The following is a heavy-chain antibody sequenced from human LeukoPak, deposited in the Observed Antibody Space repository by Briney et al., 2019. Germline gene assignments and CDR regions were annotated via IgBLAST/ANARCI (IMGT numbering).Heavy chain of an antibody. CDR3: ARVLGGWFDP. CDR1: GGSFSGYY. J-gene: IGHJ5*02. V-gene: IGHV4-34*01. CDR2: INHSGST. Sequence: SETLSLTCAVYGGSFSGYYWSWIRQPPGKGLEWIGEINHSGSTNYNPSLKSRVTISVDTSKNQFSLKLSSVTAADTAVYYCARVLGGWFDPWGQGTLVTVSS. D-gene: IGHD2-15*01.